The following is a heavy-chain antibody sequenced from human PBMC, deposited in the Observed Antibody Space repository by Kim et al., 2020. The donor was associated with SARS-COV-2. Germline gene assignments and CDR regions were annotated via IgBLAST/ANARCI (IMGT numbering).Heavy chain of an antibody. CDR3: ARDGLLVDSCDNLDY. V-gene: IGHV3-21*01. Sequence: GGSLRLSCAASGFSFSTTTMNWVRQAPGKGLHWVSSITGSGTYIYYADSVKGRFTISRDNAKNSLYLQMNSLRAEDTAVYYCARDGLLVDSCDNLDYWGQGTLVTVSS. CDR2: ITGSGTYI. D-gene: IGHD3-22*01. CDR1: GFSFSTTT. J-gene: IGHJ4*02.